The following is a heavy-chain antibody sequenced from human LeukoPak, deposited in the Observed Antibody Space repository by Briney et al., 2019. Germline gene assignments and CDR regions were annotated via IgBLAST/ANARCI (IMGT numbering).Heavy chain of an antibody. D-gene: IGHD3-22*01. V-gene: IGHV1-24*01. J-gene: IGHJ5*02. Sequence: ASVKVSCKVSGYTLSKFLIHWVRQAPGKGLEWMGGFDPEDGETIYAQKFQGRVTITEDTSTDTVYMELSSLRSDDTAVYYCAVDREYYDSSVKWRWFDPWGQGTLVTVSS. CDR1: GYTLSKFL. CDR3: AVDREYYDSSVKWRWFDP. CDR2: FDPEDGET.